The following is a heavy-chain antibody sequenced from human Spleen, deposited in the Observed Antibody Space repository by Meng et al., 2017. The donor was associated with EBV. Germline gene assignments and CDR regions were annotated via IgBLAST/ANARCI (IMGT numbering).Heavy chain of an antibody. Sequence: QRVQSGAEVEKPGASVTVSCKASGYTFIHYGINWVRQASGQGLEWMGWVSPYNGYTSYAQNLKGRVTMTTDTSTNTAYMTLRSLRSDDTAVYYCARDRSEMAGSWGGYWGQGSLVTVSS. CDR1: GYTFIHYG. CDR3: ARDRSEMAGSWGGY. J-gene: IGHJ4*01. CDR2: VSPYNGYT. V-gene: IGHV1-18*01. D-gene: IGHD5-24*01.